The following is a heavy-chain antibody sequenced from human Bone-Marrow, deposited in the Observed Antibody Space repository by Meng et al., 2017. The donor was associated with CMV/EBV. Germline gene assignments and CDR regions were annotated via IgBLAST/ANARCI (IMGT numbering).Heavy chain of an antibody. D-gene: IGHD4-23*01. Sequence: KISCAASGFTFSSYAISWVRQAPGQGLEWMGGIIPIFGTANYAQKFQGRVTITTDESTSTAYMELSSLRSEDTAVYYCARGDSTMVVTGRAFDIWGQGTMVTVSS. J-gene: IGHJ3*02. CDR3: ARGDSTMVVTGRAFDI. CDR2: IIPIFGTA. V-gene: IGHV1-69*05. CDR1: GFTFSSYA.